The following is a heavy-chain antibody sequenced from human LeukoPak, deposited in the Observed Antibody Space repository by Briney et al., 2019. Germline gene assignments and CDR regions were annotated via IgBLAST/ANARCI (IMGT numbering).Heavy chain of an antibody. CDR1: GFTFSSYG. J-gene: IGHJ3*02. CDR2: ISYDGSNK. Sequence: GGSLRLSCAASGFTFSSYGMHWVRQAPGKGLEWVAVISYDGSNKYYADSVKGRFTISRDNSKNTLYLQMNSLRAEDTAVYYCAKAEYRLLGLRRSAFDIWGQGTMVTVSS. CDR3: AKAEYRLLGLRRSAFDI. V-gene: IGHV3-30*18. D-gene: IGHD2-2*01.